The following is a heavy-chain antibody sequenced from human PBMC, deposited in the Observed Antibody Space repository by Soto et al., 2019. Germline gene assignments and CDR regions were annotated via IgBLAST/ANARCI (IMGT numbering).Heavy chain of an antibody. CDR1: GFTFSSYA. CDR2: ISGSGGST. J-gene: IGHJ4*02. V-gene: IGHV3-23*01. Sequence: PGESLRPSCAASGFTFSSYAMSWVRQAPGKGLEWVSAISGSGGSTYYADSVKGRFTISRDNSKNTLYLQMNSLRAEDTAVYYCAKHPRLVPYFDYWGQGTLVTVSS. CDR3: AKHPRLVPYFDY. D-gene: IGHD6-6*01.